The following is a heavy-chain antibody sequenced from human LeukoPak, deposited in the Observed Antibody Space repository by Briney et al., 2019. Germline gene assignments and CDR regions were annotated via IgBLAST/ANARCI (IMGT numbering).Heavy chain of an antibody. D-gene: IGHD6-6*01. V-gene: IGHV4-4*07. CDR3: GRSIASHGPTHNWFGP. CDR1: GGSISSYY. Sequence: SETLSLTCTVSGGSISSYYWSWIRQPAGKGLEWIGRIYTSGSTNYNPSLKSRVTMSVDTSKNLFSLKLSSVTAADTAVYYCGRSIASHGPTHNWFGPWGQGTLVTVSS. J-gene: IGHJ5*02. CDR2: IYTSGST.